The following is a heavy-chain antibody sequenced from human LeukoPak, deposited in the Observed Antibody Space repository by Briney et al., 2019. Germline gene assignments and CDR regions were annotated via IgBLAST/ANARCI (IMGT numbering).Heavy chain of an antibody. D-gene: IGHD2-2*03. V-gene: IGHV3-53*01. CDR1: GFTVSSNY. CDR2: LNGGRT. CDR3: VKEVTGYGYFDY. J-gene: IGHJ4*02. Sequence: GGSLRLSCAASGFTVSSNYMSWVRQAPGKGLEWIAALNGGRTFFQDSVRGRFTISRDNSKNTLYLQLNSLRGDDTAVYYCVKEVTGYGYFDYWGRGTLVTVSS.